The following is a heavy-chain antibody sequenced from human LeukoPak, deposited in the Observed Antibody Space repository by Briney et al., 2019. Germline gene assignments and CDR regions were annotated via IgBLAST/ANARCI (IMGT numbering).Heavy chain of an antibody. CDR1: GGTFTSYA. CDR3: ARAAGYDFWSGYPNAPFDY. J-gene: IGHJ4*02. CDR2: IIPIFGTA. Sequence: SVKVSCKASGGTFTSYAISWVRQAPGQGLEWMGGIIPIFGTANYAQKFQGRVTITADESTSTAYMELSSLRSEDTAVYYCARAAGYDFWSGYPNAPFDYWGQGTLVTVSS. D-gene: IGHD3-3*01. V-gene: IGHV1-69*13.